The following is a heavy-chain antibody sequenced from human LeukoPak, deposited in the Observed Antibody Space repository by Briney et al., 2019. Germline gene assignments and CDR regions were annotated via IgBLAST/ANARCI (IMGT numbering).Heavy chain of an antibody. CDR1: GYTFTSYG. D-gene: IGHD1-26*01. J-gene: IGHJ1*01. CDR3: ARDDRWDVEYFQH. Sequence: HRASVKVSCKASGYTFTSYGISWVRQAPGQGLEWMRWISAYNVDTNYAQKFQGRVTMTTDTSTSTAYMELRSLRSDDTAVYYCARDDRWDVEYFQHWGQGTLVTVSS. V-gene: IGHV1-18*04. CDR2: ISAYNVDT.